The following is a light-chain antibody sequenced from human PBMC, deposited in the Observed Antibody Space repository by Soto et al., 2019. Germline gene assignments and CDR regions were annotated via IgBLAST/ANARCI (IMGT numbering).Light chain of an antibody. CDR3: QQSYSTART. CDR1: QSISSY. Sequence: DIQMTQSPSSLSASVGDRVTITCRASQSISSYLNWYQQKPGKAPKLLIYAASSLQSGVPSRFSGSGSGTDFTLTISSLQPEDFATYYCQQSYSTARTFCQGTKVDI. V-gene: IGKV1-39*01. CDR2: AAS. J-gene: IGKJ1*01.